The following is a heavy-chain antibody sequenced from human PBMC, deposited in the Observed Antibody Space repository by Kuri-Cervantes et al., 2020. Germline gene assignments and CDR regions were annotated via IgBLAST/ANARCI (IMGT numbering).Heavy chain of an antibody. J-gene: IGHJ4*02. CDR3: ASRARIAVAGYDY. CDR1: GGSISSGGYS. V-gene: IGHV4-30-2*01. D-gene: IGHD6-19*01. CDR2: IYHSGST. Sequence: SCAVSGGSISSGGYSWSWIRQPPGKGLEWIGYIYHSGSTYYNPSLKSRVTISVDTSKNQFSLKLSSVTAADTAVYYCASRARIAVAGYDYWGQGTLVTVSS.